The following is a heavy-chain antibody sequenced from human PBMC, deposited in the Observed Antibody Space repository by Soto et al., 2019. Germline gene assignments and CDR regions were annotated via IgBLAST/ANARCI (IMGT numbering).Heavy chain of an antibody. V-gene: IGHV3-30*18. CDR1: GFTFSSYG. Sequence: QVQLVESGGGVVQPGRSLRLSCAASGFTFSSYGMHWVRQAPGKGLEWVAVISYDGSNKYYADSVKGRFTISRDNSKNTLYLQMNSLRAEDTAVYYCAKDLGEFPYMDVWGQGTTVTVSS. CDR3: AKDLGEFPYMDV. CDR2: ISYDGSNK. D-gene: IGHD3-16*01. J-gene: IGHJ6*02.